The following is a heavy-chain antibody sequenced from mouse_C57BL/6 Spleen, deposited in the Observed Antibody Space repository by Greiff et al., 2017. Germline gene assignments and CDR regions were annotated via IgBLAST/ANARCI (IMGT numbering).Heavy chain of an antibody. CDR3: ARSYGSSPAWFAY. J-gene: IGHJ3*01. CDR1: GYTFTSYW. Sequence: QVQLQQPGAELVKPGASVKMSCKASGYTFTSYWITWVKQRPGQGLEWIGDIYPGSGSTNYNEKFKSKATLTVDTSSSTAYMQLSSLTSEDSAVYYGARSYGSSPAWFAYWGQGTLVTVSA. CDR2: IYPGSGST. V-gene: IGHV1-55*01. D-gene: IGHD1-1*01.